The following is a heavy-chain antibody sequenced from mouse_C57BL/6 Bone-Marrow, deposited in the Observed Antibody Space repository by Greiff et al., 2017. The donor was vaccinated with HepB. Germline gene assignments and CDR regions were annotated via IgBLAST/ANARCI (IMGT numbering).Heavy chain of an antibody. CDR1: GFTFSDYG. CDR2: ISNLAYST. J-gene: IGHJ1*03. Sequence: EVKLMESGGGLVQPGGSLKLSCAASGFTFSDYGMAWVRQAPRKGPEWVAFISNLAYSTYYADTVTGRFTISRENAKNTLYLEMSSLRSEDTAMYYYARDTTVEYFDVWGTGTTVTVSS. V-gene: IGHV5-15*01. D-gene: IGHD1-1*01. CDR3: ARDTTVEYFDV.